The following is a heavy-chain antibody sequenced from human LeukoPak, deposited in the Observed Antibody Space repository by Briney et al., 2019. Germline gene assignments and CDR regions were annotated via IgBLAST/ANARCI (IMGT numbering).Heavy chain of an antibody. V-gene: IGHV3-21*01. J-gene: IGHJ4*02. CDR3: ARVRGYYYDSSAPLGY. CDR2: ISSSSSYI. Sequence: PGGSLRLSCAASGFTFSSYSMNWVRQAPGKGLEWVSSISSSSSYIYYADSVKGRFTISRDNAKNSLYLQMNSLRAEDTAVYYCARVRGYYYDSSAPLGYWGQGTLVTLSS. CDR1: GFTFSSYS. D-gene: IGHD3-22*01.